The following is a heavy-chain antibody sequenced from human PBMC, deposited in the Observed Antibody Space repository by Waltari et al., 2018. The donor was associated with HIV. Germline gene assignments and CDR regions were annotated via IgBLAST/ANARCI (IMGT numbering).Heavy chain of an antibody. CDR2: LKPTRGAT. V-gene: IGHV1-2*02. CDR1: GSTFTGYY. D-gene: IGHD6-25*01. Sequence: HVQLVQSAAEVKKPGASVKVSCKASGSTFTGYYMHWVRQAPGQGVEWRAWLKPTRGATNYAKMSPGRGTMARHTSISTADLEWRRLRAEETAVHYCARDGGIAAVLFLAYGMDVWGQGITVTVSS. J-gene: IGHJ6*02. CDR3: ARDGGIAAVLFLAYGMDV.